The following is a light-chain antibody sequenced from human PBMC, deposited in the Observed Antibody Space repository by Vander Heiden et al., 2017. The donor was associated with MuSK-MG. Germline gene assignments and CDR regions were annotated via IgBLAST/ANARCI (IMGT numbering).Light chain of an antibody. Sequence: DIQMTQSPSSLSASVGDRVTITCQASQDISNYLNWYQQKPGKAPKLLIYGASNLETGVPSRFSGSGSGTDFTFTISSLHPEDVATYYCQQDDNLPYTFGQGTKMXIK. J-gene: IGKJ2*01. V-gene: IGKV1-33*01. CDR2: GAS. CDR1: QDISNY. CDR3: QQDDNLPYT.